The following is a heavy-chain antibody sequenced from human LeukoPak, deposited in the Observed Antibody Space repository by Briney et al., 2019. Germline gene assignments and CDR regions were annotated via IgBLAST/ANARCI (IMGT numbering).Heavy chain of an antibody. Sequence: GGSLRLSCAASGFTFTSYAMTWVRQAPGKGLEWVSAISGSGGYTYYADSVRGRFTISRDNSKNTLYLQMNSLGAEGTAVYYCAKAIHSDFWSGYGYYFDSWGQGTLVTVSS. J-gene: IGHJ4*02. V-gene: IGHV3-23*01. CDR1: GFTFTSYA. D-gene: IGHD3-3*01. CDR2: ISGSGGYT. CDR3: AKAIHSDFWSGYGYYFDS.